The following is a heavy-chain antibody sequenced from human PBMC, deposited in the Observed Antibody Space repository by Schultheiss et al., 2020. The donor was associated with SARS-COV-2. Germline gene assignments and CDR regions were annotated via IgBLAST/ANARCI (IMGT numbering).Heavy chain of an antibody. V-gene: IGHV3-64*01. D-gene: IGHD6-19*01. CDR3: ARGPRDSSGWSDAFDI. Sequence: SCAASGFTFSSYAMHWVRQAPGKGLEYVSAISSNGGSTYYANSVKGRFTISRDNSKNTLYLQMGSLRAEDMAVYYCARGPRDSSGWSDAFDIWGQGTMVTVSS. CDR2: ISSNGGST. J-gene: IGHJ3*02. CDR1: GFTFSSYA.